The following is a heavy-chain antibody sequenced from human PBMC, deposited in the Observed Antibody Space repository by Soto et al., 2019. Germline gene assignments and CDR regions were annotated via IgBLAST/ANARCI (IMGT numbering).Heavy chain of an antibody. CDR2: ISGSGRTT. CDR3: AKFRGPSYSYYYMDV. Sequence: EVQLLESGGGLVQPGGSLRLSCAASGFTFGTYAMKWLRQAPGRGLECVSFISGSGRTTYYAESVKGRFTVSRDNSKSTMYLQMHSLRAADTALYYCAKFRGPSYSYYYMDVWGKGTTVTVSS. CDR1: GFTFGTYA. J-gene: IGHJ6*03. D-gene: IGHD3-16*01. V-gene: IGHV3-23*01.